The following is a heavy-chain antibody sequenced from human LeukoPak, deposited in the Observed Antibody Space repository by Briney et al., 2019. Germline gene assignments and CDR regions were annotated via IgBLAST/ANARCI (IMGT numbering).Heavy chain of an antibody. CDR1: GGSFSGYY. V-gene: IGHV4-34*01. CDR3: ARSMVRGVRY. D-gene: IGHD3-10*01. J-gene: IGHJ4*02. Sequence: SSETLSLTCAVYGGSFSGYYWSWIRQPPGKGLEWIGEINHSGSTNYNPSLKSRVTISVDTSKNQFSLKLSSVTAADTAVYYCARSMVRGVRYWGQGTLVTVSS. CDR2: INHSGST.